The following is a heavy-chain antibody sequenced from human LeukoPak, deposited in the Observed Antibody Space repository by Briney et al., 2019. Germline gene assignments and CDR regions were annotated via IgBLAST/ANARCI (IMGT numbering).Heavy chain of an antibody. V-gene: IGHV1-2*02. J-gene: IGHJ5*01. CDR3: ARMALDGGDPIGFDS. Sequence: GASVKVSCKASGYTFTDYFIHWVRQAPGQGLEWMGWINPNIGDASYVQKFQDRVTMTRDRSINTAYMELSRLTSDDTAVYYCARMALDGGDPIGFDSWGQGTLVTVSS. CDR1: GYTFTDYF. D-gene: IGHD2-21*02. CDR2: INPNIGDA.